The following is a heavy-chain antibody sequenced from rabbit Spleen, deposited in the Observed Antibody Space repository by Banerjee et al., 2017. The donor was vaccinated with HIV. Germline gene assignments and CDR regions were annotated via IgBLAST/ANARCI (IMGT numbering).Heavy chain of an antibody. Sequence: QEQLEESGGGLVKPEGSLTLTCKASGVSFSDKAVMCWVRQAPGKGLEWIACIDTGSRDFTYYASWAKGRFTISRTSSTTVTLQMTSLTAADMATYFCVRDQAGDADYGPYYLNLWGQGTLVTVS. CDR3: VRDQAGDADYGPYYLNL. CDR2: IDTGSRDFT. V-gene: IGHV1S45*01. CDR1: GVSFSDKAV. J-gene: IGHJ4*01. D-gene: IGHD2-1*01.